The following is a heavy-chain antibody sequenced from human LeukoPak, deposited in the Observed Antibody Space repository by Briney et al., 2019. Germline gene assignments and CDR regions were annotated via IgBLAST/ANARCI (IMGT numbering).Heavy chain of an antibody. V-gene: IGHV3-23*01. J-gene: IGHJ4*02. CDR2: IVVTGGVT. CDR3: AKDRGRDGYNFDY. Sequence: GGSLRLSCAASGFTFRNFAMSWVRQAPGKGLEWVSTIVVTGGVTYYVDSVKGRFTISRDNAKNTLYLQMNSLRAEDTAVYYCAKDRGRDGYNFDYWGQGTLVTVSS. D-gene: IGHD5-24*01. CDR1: GFTFRNFA.